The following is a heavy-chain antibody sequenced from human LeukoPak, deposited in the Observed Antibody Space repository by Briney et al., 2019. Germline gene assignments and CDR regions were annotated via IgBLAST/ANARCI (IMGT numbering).Heavy chain of an antibody. V-gene: IGHV3-69-1*01. Sequence: PGGSLRLSCAASGFSFSDWSMNWVRQAPGKGLESVSYISSSGLIYYRDSVKGRFTISRDNAKNSLYLQMNSLRTEDTAEYYCARGSGGVGASLHYWGQGTLVTVSS. CDR3: ARGSGGVGASLHY. CDR1: GFSFSDWS. J-gene: IGHJ4*02. D-gene: IGHD1-26*01. CDR2: ISSSGLI.